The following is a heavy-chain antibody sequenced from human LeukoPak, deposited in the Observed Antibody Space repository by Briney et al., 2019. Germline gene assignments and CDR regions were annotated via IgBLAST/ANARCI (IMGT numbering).Heavy chain of an antibody. D-gene: IGHD3-22*01. CDR1: GYSISSGYY. CDR3: ARLTRGMIVVVMIGIDY. Sequence: SETLSLTWAVSGYSISSGYYWGWIRQPPGKGLEWIGSIYHSGSTYYNPSLKSRVTISVDTSKNQFSLKLSSVTAADTAVYYCARLTRGMIVVVMIGIDYWGQGTLVTVSS. J-gene: IGHJ4*02. V-gene: IGHV4-38-2*01. CDR2: IYHSGST.